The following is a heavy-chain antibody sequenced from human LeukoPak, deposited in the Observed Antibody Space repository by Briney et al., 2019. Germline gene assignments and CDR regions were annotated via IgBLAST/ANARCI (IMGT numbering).Heavy chain of an antibody. D-gene: IGHD4-17*01. CDR3: ARGATTVNNFLAFDI. CDR2: IIPILGIA. V-gene: IGHV1-69*04. J-gene: IGHJ3*02. CDR1: GGTFSSYA. Sequence: ASVKVSCKASGGTFSSYAISWVRQAPGQGLEWMGRIIPILGIANYAQKFQGRVTITADKSTSTAYMELSSLRSEDTAVYYCARGATTVNNFLAFDIWGQGTMVTVSS.